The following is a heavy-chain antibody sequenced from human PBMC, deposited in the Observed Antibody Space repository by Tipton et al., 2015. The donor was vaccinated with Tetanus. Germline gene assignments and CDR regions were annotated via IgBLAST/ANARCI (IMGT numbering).Heavy chain of an antibody. D-gene: IGHD1-1*01. CDR3: ARGPLENEGYFDS. CDR2: IYSSGGA. V-gene: IGHV4-59*07. J-gene: IGHJ4*02. Sequence: TLSLTCIVSGGSMRSYYWSWIRQPPGKGLEWIGHIYSSGGAGYNPSLKSRTTMSVDRSKSQFSLEVTSVTAADTAVYFCARGPLENEGYFDSWGQGILVTVTA. CDR1: GGSMRSYY.